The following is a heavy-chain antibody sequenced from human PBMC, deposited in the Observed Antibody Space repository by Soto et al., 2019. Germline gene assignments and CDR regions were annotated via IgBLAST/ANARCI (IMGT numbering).Heavy chain of an antibody. J-gene: IGHJ1*01. V-gene: IGHV3-23*01. CDR3: AKENIMGRVAARPEYFQH. CDR2: ISGSGGST. D-gene: IGHD6-6*01. CDR1: GFTFSSYA. Sequence: GGSLRLSCAASGFTFSSYAMSWVRQAPGKGLEWVSAISGSGGSTYYADSVKGRFTISRDNSKNTLYLQMNSLRAEDTAVYYCAKENIMGRVAARPEYFQHWGQGTLVTVSS.